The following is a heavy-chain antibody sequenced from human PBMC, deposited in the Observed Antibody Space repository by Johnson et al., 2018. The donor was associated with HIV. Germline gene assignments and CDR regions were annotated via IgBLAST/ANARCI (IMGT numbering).Heavy chain of an antibody. D-gene: IGHD1-1*01. CDR3: ARVLPLGYAFDI. CDR1: GFTFDDYG. J-gene: IGHJ3*02. CDR2: LTWTGGNT. Sequence: VQLVESGGVVVQPGGSLRLSCAASGFTFDDYGMSWVRQAPGKGLEWVSGLTWTGGNTAYAVSVKGRFTISRDNAKNSLFLHMNSLRAEDTAVYYCARVLPLGYAFDIWGQGTMVTVSS. V-gene: IGHV3-20*04.